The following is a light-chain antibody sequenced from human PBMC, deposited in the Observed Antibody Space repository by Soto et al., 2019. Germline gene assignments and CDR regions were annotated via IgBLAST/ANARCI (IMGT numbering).Light chain of an antibody. CDR2: GAS. J-gene: IGKJ3*01. CDR1: QGVTPAY. V-gene: IGKV3-20*01. CDR3: QQYGGSHLFT. Sequence: EIVLTQSPGTLSLSPGDRATLSCMASQGVTPAYLAWYQHKPGQAPRLLIYGASQRATGSPARFSGIGSGIDFTLTITRLESGDFAVYSCQQYGGSHLFTFGPGTRVDFK.